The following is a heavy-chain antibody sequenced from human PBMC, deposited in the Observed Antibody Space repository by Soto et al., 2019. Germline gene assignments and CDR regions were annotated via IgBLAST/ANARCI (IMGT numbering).Heavy chain of an antibody. CDR2: IVVGSGNT. V-gene: IGHV1-58*01. Sequence: SVKVSCKASGFTFTSSAVQWVRQARGQRLEWIGWIVVGSGNTNYAQKFQERVTITRDMSTSTAYMELSSLRSEDTAVYYCAAERGYCSSTSCYMYYYGMDVWGQGTTVTAP. CDR1: GFTFTSSA. J-gene: IGHJ6*02. D-gene: IGHD2-2*02. CDR3: AAERGYCSSTSCYMYYYGMDV.